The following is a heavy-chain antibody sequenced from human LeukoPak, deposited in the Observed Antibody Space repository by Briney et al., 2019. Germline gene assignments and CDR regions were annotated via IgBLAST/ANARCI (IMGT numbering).Heavy chain of an antibody. D-gene: IGHD1-1*01. CDR3: VRAGLERRTNFDY. J-gene: IGHJ4*02. CDR2: ISMNVQTT. CDR1: GFTFTSHV. Sequence: GGSLRLSCSASGFTFTSHVMHWVRQAPGKGLQYVSGISMNVQTTYYAGSVKGRFTISRDSSKNTVYLQMNSLPAEDTAVYYCVRAGLERRTNFDYWGQGTLVSVSS. V-gene: IGHV3-64D*06.